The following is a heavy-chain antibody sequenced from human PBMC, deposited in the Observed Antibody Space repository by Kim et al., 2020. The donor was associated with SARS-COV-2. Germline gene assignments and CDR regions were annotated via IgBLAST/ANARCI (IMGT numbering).Heavy chain of an antibody. D-gene: IGHD6-13*01. V-gene: IGHV3-73*01. CDR3: TRAAWYSSTKPSACGAFDI. Sequence: GGSLRLSCAASGFTFSGSAMHWVRQASGKGLEWVGRIRSKANSYATAYAASVKGRFTISRDDSKNTAYLQMNSLKTEDTAVYYCTRAAWYSSTKPSACGAFDIWGQGTMVTVSS. CDR2: IRSKANSYAT. J-gene: IGHJ3*02. CDR1: GFTFSGSA.